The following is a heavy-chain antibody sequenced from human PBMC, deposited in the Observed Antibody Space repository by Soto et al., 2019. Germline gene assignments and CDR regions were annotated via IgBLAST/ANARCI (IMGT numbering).Heavy chain of an antibody. D-gene: IGHD3-3*01. CDR2: ISAYNGNT. CDR1: GYTFTSYG. Sequence: ASVKVSCKASGYTFTSYGISLVRQAPGQGLEWMGWISAYNGNTNYAQKLQGRVTMTTDTSTSTAYMELRSLRSDDTAVYYCARLFWSGYYRGYNWFDPWGQGTLVTVSS. J-gene: IGHJ5*02. CDR3: ARLFWSGYYRGYNWFDP. V-gene: IGHV1-18*01.